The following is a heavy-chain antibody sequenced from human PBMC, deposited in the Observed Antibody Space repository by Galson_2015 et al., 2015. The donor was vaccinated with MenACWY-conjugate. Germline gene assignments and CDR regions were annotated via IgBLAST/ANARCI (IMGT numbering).Heavy chain of an antibody. CDR1: GYSISSSNW. CDR2: IYYSETT. J-gene: IGHJ4*02. V-gene: IGHV4-28*01. Sequence: SETLSLTCGVSGYSISSSNWWGWIRQPPGKGLEWIGDIYYSETTYYTPSLESRVTMSVDTSKNQFSLKLSCVAAVDMAVSYCARRYSSGWYFDYWGQGTLVTVSS. D-gene: IGHD6-19*01. CDR3: ARRYSSGWYFDY.